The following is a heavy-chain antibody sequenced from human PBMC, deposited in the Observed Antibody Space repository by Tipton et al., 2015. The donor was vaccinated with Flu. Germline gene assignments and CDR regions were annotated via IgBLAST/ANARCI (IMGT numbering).Heavy chain of an antibody. CDR3: ARSSGNYFEFDAMDV. Sequence: QLVQPGAEVKKPGESLKISCKASGYSFTRHWIAWVRQMPGKDLEWMGIIYPGDSDTRYSPSFQGQVTISADNSISSAYLQWNSLKASDTAIYYCARSSGNYFEFDAMDVWGQGTTVTVSS. V-gene: IGHV5-51*03. CDR1: GYSFTRHW. J-gene: IGHJ6*02. CDR2: IYPGDSDT. D-gene: IGHD1-26*01.